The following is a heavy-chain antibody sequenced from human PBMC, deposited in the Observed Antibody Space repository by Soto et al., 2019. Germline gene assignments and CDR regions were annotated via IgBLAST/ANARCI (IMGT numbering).Heavy chain of an antibody. CDR3: ARLDTAMVSHY. CDR1: GGSISSSNYY. CDR2: IYYTGST. V-gene: IGHV4-39*01. J-gene: IGHJ4*02. D-gene: IGHD5-18*01. Sequence: PSETLSLTCTVSGGSISSSNYYWGWIRQPPGKGLEWIGTIYYTGSTYYNPSLKSRVTISVDTSKNQFSLKLSSVTAADTAVYYCARLDTAMVSHYWGQGTLVTVSS.